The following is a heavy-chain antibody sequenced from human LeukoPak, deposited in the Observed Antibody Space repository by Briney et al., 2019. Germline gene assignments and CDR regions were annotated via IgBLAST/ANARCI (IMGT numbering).Heavy chain of an antibody. CDR1: GGSISSYY. Sequence: PSETLSLTCTVSGGSISSYYWSWIRQPPGKGLEWIGYIYYSGSTNYNPSLKSRVTISVDTSKNQFSLKLSSVTAADTAVYYCALTMGYGDYAGDWFDPWGQGTLVTVSS. J-gene: IGHJ5*02. V-gene: IGHV4-59*01. D-gene: IGHD4-17*01. CDR3: ALTMGYGDYAGDWFDP. CDR2: IYYSGST.